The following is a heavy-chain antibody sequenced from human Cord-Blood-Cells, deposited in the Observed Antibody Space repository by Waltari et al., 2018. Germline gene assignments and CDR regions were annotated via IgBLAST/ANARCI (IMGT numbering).Heavy chain of an antibody. CDR2: IYHSGST. J-gene: IGHJ4*02. CDR3: ARGMYSSAFLGYCSGGSCYFDY. CDR1: GYSISSGYY. D-gene: IGHD2-15*01. Sequence: QVQLQESGPGLVKPSETLSLTCAVSGYSISSGYYWGWIRQPPGKGLEWIGSIYHSGSTDYNPALESRVTIAVDTSKSQCSLKLSSVTAADTAVYYCARGMYSSAFLGYCSGGSCYFDYWGQGTLVTVSS. V-gene: IGHV4-38-2*01.